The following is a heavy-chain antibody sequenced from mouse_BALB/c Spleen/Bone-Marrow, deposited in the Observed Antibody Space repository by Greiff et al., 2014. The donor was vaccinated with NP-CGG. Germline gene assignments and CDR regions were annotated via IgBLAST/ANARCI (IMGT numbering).Heavy chain of an antibody. J-gene: IGHJ3*01. V-gene: IGHV7-3*02. CDR1: GFTFTDYY. CDR2: IRNKANGYTI. CDR3: ARDYYLAY. Sequence: DVMLVESGGGLVQPGGSLRLSCTISGFTFTDYYMSWVRQPPGKALEWLVFIRNKANGYTIEYSASVKGRFTISRDNSQNILYLQMNTLRAEDSATYYCARDYYLAYWGQGTLVTVSA. D-gene: IGHD2-1*01.